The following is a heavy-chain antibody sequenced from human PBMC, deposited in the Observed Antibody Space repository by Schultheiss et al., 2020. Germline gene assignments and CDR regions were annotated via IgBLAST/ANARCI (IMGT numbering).Heavy chain of an antibody. CDR1: GFTVSNNY. V-gene: IGHV3-53*01. Sequence: GESLKISCAASGFTVSNNYTSWVRQAPGKGLEWVSVIYSGGSTYYADSVRGRFTISRDSSKNTLFLQMSSLRAEDTAIYYCTGGYYFNYWGQGTLVTVSS. D-gene: IGHD2-8*02. J-gene: IGHJ4*02. CDR3: TGGYYFNY. CDR2: IYSGGST.